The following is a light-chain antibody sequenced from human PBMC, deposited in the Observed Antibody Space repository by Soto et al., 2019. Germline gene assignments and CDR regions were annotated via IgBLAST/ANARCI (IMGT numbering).Light chain of an antibody. V-gene: IGKV3-15*01. Sequence: EIVLTQSPATLSVSPGERATLSCRASQRVSNNFAWYQQKPGQAPRLLIYGASTRATGIPARFSGSGSGTEFTLTISSLQPEDFAVYYCQQYNSWPLTFGGGTKVDIK. CDR1: QRVSNN. J-gene: IGKJ4*01. CDR3: QQYNSWPLT. CDR2: GAS.